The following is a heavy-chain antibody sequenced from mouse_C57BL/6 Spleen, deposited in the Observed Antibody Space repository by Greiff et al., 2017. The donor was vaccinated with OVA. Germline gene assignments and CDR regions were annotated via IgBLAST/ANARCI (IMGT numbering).Heavy chain of an antibody. D-gene: IGHD2-1*01. CDR1: GYAFSSSW. CDR3: ARDYYGKSRGDAMDY. J-gene: IGHJ4*01. V-gene: IGHV1-82*01. Sequence: QVQLQQSGPELVKPGASVKISCKASGYAFSSSWMNWVKQRPGKGLEWIGRIYPGDGDTNYNGKFKGKATLTADKSSSTAYMQLSSLTSEDSAVYFCARDYYGKSRGDAMDYWGQGTSVTVSS. CDR2: IYPGDGDT.